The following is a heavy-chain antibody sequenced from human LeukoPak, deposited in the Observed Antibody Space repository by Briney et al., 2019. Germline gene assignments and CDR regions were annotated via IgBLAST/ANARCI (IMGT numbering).Heavy chain of an antibody. CDR2: IYTSGST. CDR1: GGSISSYY. D-gene: IGHD3-16*02. J-gene: IGHJ4*02. CDR3: AASGYVWGSYRPFDY. V-gene: IGHV4-4*07. Sequence: SETLSLTCTVSGGSISSYYWSWIRQPAGKGLEWIGRIYTSGSTNYNPSLKSRVTMSVDTSKNQFPLKLSSVTAADTAVYYCAASGYVWGSYRPFDYWGQGTLVTVSS.